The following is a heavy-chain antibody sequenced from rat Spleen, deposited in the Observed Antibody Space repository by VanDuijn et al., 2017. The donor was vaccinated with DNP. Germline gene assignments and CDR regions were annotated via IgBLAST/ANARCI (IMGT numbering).Heavy chain of an antibody. J-gene: IGHJ2*01. CDR2: IKAKSDNYAT. CDR3: AGYS. CDR1: GITFSTAW. D-gene: IGHD1-1*01. Sequence: EVQLVESGGGLVQPGNSLKLSCATSGITFSTAWMYWYRQFPAQRLAWVARIKAKSDNYATDYTESVKGRFTISRDDSKSSIYLQMNNLKEEDTAIYYCAGYSWGQGVMVTVSS. V-gene: IGHV6-6*01.